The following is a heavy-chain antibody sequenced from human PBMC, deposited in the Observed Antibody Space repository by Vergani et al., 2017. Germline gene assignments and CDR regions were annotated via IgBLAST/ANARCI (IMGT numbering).Heavy chain of an antibody. Sequence: EVQLVESGGGLVQPGGSLRLSCAASGFTFSSYSMNWVRQAPGKGLEWVSYISSSSSTIYYADSVKGRFTISRDNAKNSLYLQMNSLGAEDTAVYYCARDDEKFGWYSYGYEVGAFDIWGQGTMVTVSS. J-gene: IGHJ3*02. CDR2: ISSSSSTI. CDR3: ARDDEKFGWYSYGYEVGAFDI. D-gene: IGHD5-18*01. CDR1: GFTFSSYS. V-gene: IGHV3-48*01.